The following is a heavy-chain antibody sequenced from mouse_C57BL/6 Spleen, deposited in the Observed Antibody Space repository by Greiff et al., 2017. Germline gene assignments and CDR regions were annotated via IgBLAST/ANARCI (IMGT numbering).Heavy chain of an antibody. D-gene: IGHD2-5*01. Sequence: EVKLMESGEGLVKPGGSLKLSCAASGFTFSSYAMSWVRQTPEKSLEWVAYISSGGDYIYYADTVKGRFTISRDNARNTLYLQMSSLKSEDAARYCCTRGRGAYYSNYDAMDYWGQGTSVTVSA. V-gene: IGHV5-9-1*02. J-gene: IGHJ4*01. CDR2: ISSGGDYI. CDR3: TRGRGAYYSNYDAMDY. CDR1: GFTFSSYA.